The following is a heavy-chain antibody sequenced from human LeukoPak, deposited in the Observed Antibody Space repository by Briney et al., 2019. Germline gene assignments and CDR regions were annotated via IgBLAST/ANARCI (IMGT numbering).Heavy chain of an antibody. CDR1: GFTFSSYG. D-gene: IGHD3-10*01. V-gene: IGHV3-30*18. J-gene: IGHJ4*02. CDR2: ISYDGSNK. Sequence: PGGSLRLSCAASGFTFSSYGMHWVRQAPGKGLEWVAVISYDGSNKYYADSVKGRFTISRDNSKNTLYLQMNSLRAEDTAVYYCAKHYYGSGSYYAYYFDYRGQGTLVTVSS. CDR3: AKHYYGSGSYYAYYFDY.